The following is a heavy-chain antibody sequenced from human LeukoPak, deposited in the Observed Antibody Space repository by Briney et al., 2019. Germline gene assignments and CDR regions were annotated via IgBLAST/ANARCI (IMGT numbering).Heavy chain of an antibody. D-gene: IGHD3-9*01. V-gene: IGHV3-48*04. CDR1: GFTFSSYG. Sequence: GGSLRLSCAASGFTFSSYGMSWVRQAPGKGLEWVSYISSSGSTIYYADSVKGRFTISRDNAKNSLYLQMNSLRAEDTAVYYCATLRYFDWLGAFDIWGQGTMVTVSS. J-gene: IGHJ3*02. CDR2: ISSSGSTI. CDR3: ATLRYFDWLGAFDI.